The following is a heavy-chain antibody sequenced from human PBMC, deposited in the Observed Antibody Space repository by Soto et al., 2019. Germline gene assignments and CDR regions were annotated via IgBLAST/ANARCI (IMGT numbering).Heavy chain of an antibody. V-gene: IGHV3-21*01. CDR2: ISSSSSYI. CDR3: ARVPYYDFWSGYYYYYYGMDV. Sequence: GGSLRLSCAASGFTFSSYSMNWVRQAPGKGLEWVSSISSSSSYIYYADSVKGRFTISRDNAKNSLYLQMNSLRAEDTAVYYCARVPYYDFWSGYYYYYYGMDVWGQGTTVTVSS. CDR1: GFTFSSYS. J-gene: IGHJ6*02. D-gene: IGHD3-3*01.